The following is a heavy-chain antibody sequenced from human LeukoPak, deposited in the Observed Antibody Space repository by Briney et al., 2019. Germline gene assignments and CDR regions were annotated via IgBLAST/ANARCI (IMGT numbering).Heavy chain of an antibody. V-gene: IGHV1-18*04. J-gene: IGHJ4*02. CDR3: ARVPPSAHQVFSSDY. CDR2: ISANNGET. Sequence: ASVRVSCKASGYTFTNYGISWVRQAPGQGLEWMSWISANNGETRYAQNFQGRVTMTTDTSTTTAYMELRSLRSDDTAVYYCARVPPSAHQVFSSDYWGLGTQVTVSS. D-gene: IGHD1-14*01. CDR1: GYTFTNYG.